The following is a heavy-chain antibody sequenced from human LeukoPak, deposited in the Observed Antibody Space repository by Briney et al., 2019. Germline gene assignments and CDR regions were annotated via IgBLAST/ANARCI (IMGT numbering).Heavy chain of an antibody. V-gene: IGHV4-34*01. D-gene: IGHD2-2*01. CDR2: INHSGST. CDR1: GGSFSGYY. J-gene: IGHJ6*03. CDR3: ASVVVPAARNNYYYYYYMDV. Sequence: SETLSLTCAVYGGSFSGYYWSLIRQPPGKGLEWIGEINHSGSTNYNPSLKSRVTISVDTSKNQFSLKLSSVTAADTAVYYCASVVVPAARNNYYYYYYMDVWGKGTTVTVSS.